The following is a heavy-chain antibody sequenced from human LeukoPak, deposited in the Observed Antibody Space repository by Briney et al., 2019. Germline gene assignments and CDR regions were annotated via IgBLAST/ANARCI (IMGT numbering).Heavy chain of an antibody. CDR2: ISSSRSTI. CDR1: RFTFSSYS. CDR3: AREISGLDY. J-gene: IGHJ4*02. Sequence: GGSLRLSCGASRFTFSSYSMNWVRQAPGKGLEWVSYISSSRSTIYYADSVKGRFTISRDNAKNSLYLQMNSLRAEDTAVYYCAREISGLDYWGQGTLVTVSS. D-gene: IGHD5-12*01. V-gene: IGHV3-48*01.